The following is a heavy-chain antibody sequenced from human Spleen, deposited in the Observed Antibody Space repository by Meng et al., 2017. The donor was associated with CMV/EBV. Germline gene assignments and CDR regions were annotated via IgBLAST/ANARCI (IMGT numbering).Heavy chain of an antibody. Sequence: GESLKISCAASGFTFSSYGMHWVRQAPGQGLEWVSHISPSGSTRYYADSVKGRFTISRDNADNSLYLQMSSLRAEDTATYYCARGAYTVTSFAEGRFDPWGQGILVTVSS. J-gene: IGHJ5*02. V-gene: IGHV3-48*04. D-gene: IGHD4-11*01. CDR3: ARGAYTVTSFAEGRFDP. CDR2: ISPSGSTR. CDR1: GFTFSSYG.